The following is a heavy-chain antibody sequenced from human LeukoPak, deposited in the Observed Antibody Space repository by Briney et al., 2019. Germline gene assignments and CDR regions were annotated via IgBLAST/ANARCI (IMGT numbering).Heavy chain of an antibody. D-gene: IGHD2-2*02. CDR1: GFSFSIYV. V-gene: IGHV3-23*01. J-gene: IGHJ4*02. Sequence: GGSLRLSCAASGFSFSIYVMSWVRQAPGKGLEWVSAISATGASTYYADSVKGRFTISRDNSKDTLFLQMNSLRAEDTAVYYCAKGPYCSSTSCYTIGSFDYWGQGTLVTVSS. CDR3: AKGPYCSSTSCYTIGSFDY. CDR2: ISATGAST.